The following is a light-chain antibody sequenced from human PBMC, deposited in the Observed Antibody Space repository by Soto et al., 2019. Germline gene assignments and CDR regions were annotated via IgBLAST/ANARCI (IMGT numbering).Light chain of an antibody. J-gene: IGKJ4*01. CDR3: QQFSSYPLT. V-gene: IGKV3-20*01. CDR1: QTVRSNY. CDR2: GAS. Sequence: EFVLTQSPGTLSLSPGERATLSCRASQTVRSNYLAWYQQKPGQAPRFLIYGASIRATGIPDRFSGSGSGTDFTLTITRLEPEDFAVYYCQQFSSYPLTFGGGTKVDI.